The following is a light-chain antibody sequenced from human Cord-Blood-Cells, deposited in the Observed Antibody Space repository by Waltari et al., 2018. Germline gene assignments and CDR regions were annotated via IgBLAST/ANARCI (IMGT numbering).Light chain of an antibody. CDR3: SSYAGSNKIVV. CDR2: EVS. V-gene: IGLV2-8*01. Sequence: QSALTQPPSASGSPGQSVTISCTGTSSDVGGYNYVSWYQRHPGKAPNLMIYEVSKRPSGFPARFSGSKSCNTASLSVSGLQAEDEADYYCSSYAGSNKIVVFGGGTKLTVL. J-gene: IGLJ2*01. CDR1: SSDVGGYNY.